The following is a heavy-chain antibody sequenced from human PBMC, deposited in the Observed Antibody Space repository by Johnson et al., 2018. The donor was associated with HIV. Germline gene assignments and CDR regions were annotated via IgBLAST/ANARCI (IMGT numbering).Heavy chain of an antibody. J-gene: IGHJ3*02. CDR1: GFTFSSYG. Sequence: QMLLVESGGGVVQPGGSLRLSCAASGFTFSSYGMHWVRQAPGKGLEWVAFIRYDGSNKYYADSVKGRFTISRDNSKNTLYLQMNSLRAEDTAVYYCARDLKGWGLPEDAFDIWGQGTMVTVSS. D-gene: IGHD2-21*01. V-gene: IGHV3-30*02. CDR3: ARDLKGWGLPEDAFDI. CDR2: IRYDGSNK.